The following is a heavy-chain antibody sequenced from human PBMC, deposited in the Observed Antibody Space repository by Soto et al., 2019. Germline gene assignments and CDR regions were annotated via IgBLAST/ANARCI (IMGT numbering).Heavy chain of an antibody. CDR3: AKRYSYDGSGTYGMDV. CDR1: GFRFSSDC. J-gene: IGHJ6*02. Sequence: GVSLRLSCAASGFRFSSDCRSWVRQAPGKGLEWVSAISASGGSTYYADSVKGRFTISRDNSKNTLFLQMNSLRAEDTAVYYCAKRYSYDGSGTYGMDVRGQGTPVPVSS. CDR2: ISASGGST. D-gene: IGHD3-22*01. V-gene: IGHV3-23*01.